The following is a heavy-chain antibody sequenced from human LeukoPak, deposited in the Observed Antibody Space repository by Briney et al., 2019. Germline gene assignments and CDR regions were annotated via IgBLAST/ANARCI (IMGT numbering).Heavy chain of an antibody. J-gene: IGHJ5*02. CDR1: GYTFTSYY. CDR3: ARDGRLRYFDWLIQGNWFDP. D-gene: IGHD3-9*01. Sequence: ASVKVSCKASGYTFTSYYMHWVRQAPGQGLEWMGIINPSGGSTSYAQKFQGRVTMTRDTPTSTVYMELSSLSSEDTAVYYCARDGRLRYFDWLIQGNWFDPWGQGTLVTVSS. CDR2: INPSGGST. V-gene: IGHV1-46*01.